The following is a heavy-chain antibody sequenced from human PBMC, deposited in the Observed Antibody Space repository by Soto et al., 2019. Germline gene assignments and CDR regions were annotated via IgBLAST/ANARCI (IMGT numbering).Heavy chain of an antibody. CDR2: TYHRGST. CDR1: GDSVSSNSAG. CDR3: ARIGGYHGPLDY. V-gene: IGHV4-61*01. J-gene: IGHJ4*02. D-gene: IGHD3-16*02. Sequence: SQTLSLTCAITGDSVSSNSAGWSWIRQPPGRGLEWIGYTYHRGSTNYSPSLKSRVAISLDTSENQFSLKVNSVTAADTAAYYCARIGGYHGPLDYWGQGTPVTVSS.